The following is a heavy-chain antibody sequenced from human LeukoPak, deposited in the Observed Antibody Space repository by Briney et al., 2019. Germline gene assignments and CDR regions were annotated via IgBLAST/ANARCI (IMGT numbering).Heavy chain of an antibody. CDR3: ARYPFYDILTGSSDSRP. Sequence: ASVKASCKASGYTFTSYGISWVRQAPGQGLEWMGWISAYNGNTNYAQKLQGRVTMTTDTSTSTAYMELRSLRSDDTAVYYCARYPFYDILTGSSDSRPWGQGTLVTVSS. D-gene: IGHD3-9*01. CDR1: GYTFTSYG. V-gene: IGHV1-18*01. CDR2: ISAYNGNT. J-gene: IGHJ5*02.